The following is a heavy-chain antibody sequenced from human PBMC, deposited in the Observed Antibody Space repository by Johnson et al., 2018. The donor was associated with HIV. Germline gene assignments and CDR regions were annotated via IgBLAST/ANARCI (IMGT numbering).Heavy chain of an antibody. CDR2: ISYDGSNK. CDR3: ARDDGGGGDAFDI. CDR1: GFTFDDYA. D-gene: IGHD2-15*01. J-gene: IGHJ3*02. Sequence: QMQLVESGGGLVQPGRSLKLSCAASGFTFDDYAMHWVRQAPGKGLEWVAVISYDGSNKYYADSVKGRFTISRDNSKNTLYLQMNSLRAEDTAVYYCARDDGGGGDAFDIWGQGTMVTVSS. V-gene: IGHV3-30*04.